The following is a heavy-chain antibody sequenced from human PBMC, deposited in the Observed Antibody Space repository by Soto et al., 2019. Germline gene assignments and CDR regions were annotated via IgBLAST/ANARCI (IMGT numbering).Heavy chain of an antibody. J-gene: IGHJ4*02. Sequence: HVQLVQSGTEVKKPGASVRVSCMVSGYPFTTYYIHWVRQAPGQGLEWMGWIDPRSGGTVYEQKFQGRVTMTRDTSISTVYMALSWLTSDDTALYYCATDDYGIFPYWGQGSLVTVSS. CDR1: GYPFTTYY. V-gene: IGHV1-2*02. D-gene: IGHD3-10*01. CDR2: IDPRSGGT. CDR3: ATDDYGIFPY.